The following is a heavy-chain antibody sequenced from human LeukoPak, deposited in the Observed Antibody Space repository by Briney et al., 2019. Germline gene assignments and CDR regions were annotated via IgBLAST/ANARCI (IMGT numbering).Heavy chain of an antibody. CDR2: IYYSGST. D-gene: IGHD3-10*01. Sequence: PSETLSLTCTVSGGSISSYYWSWIRQPPGKGLEWIGYIYYSGSTNYNPSLKSRVTISVDTSKNQFSLKLSSVTAADTAVYYCARHPRGAMVRGVIHYYFDYWGQGTLVTVSS. CDR1: GGSISSYY. J-gene: IGHJ4*02. CDR3: ARHPRGAMVRGVIHYYFDY. V-gene: IGHV4-59*08.